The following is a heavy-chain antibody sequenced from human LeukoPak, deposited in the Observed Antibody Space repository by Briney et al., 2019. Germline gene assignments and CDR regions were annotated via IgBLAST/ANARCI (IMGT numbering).Heavy chain of an antibody. Sequence: ASVKVSCKTSGYTFINYGITWVRQAPGQGLEWLGWISTHNGNTKYAEKVQGRVTMTTDISTTTAYMELRSLTSDDTAVYYCAKEGNYDTSGYFDYWGQGTLVSVSS. CDR3: AKEGNYDTSGYFDY. CDR2: ISTHNGNT. V-gene: IGHV1-18*01. J-gene: IGHJ4*02. CDR1: GYTFINYG. D-gene: IGHD3-22*01.